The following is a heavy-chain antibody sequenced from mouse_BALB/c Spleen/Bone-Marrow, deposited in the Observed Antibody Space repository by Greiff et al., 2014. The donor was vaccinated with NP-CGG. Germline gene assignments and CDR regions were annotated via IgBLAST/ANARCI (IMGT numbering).Heavy chain of an antibody. CDR2: ISGYYGDA. V-gene: IGHV1S137*01. D-gene: IGHD2-14*01. CDR3: ARSGKVRNAMDY. J-gene: IGHJ4*01. Sequence: QVQLQQSGAKLVRPGVSVKISCKGSGYTFTDHAIHWVKRSHAKSLEWIGVISGYYGDAIHNQKFKGKATMTVDKSSSTAYMELARLTSEDSAIYYCARSGKVRNAMDYWGQGTSVTVSS. CDR1: GYTFTDHA.